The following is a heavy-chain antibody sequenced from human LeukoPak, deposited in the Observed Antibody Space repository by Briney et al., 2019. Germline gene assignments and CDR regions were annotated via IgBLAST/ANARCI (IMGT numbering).Heavy chain of an antibody. CDR1: RFSFSDYY. Sequence: GGSLRLSCAAPRFSFSDYYMSWIRQAPGKGLEWISYIGGSDNNIQYAASVKGRFTISRDNAKYSRFLQMTSLRAEDTGIYYCARYGRLDYWGQGTLVTVSS. V-gene: IGHV3-11*01. D-gene: IGHD3-10*01. CDR3: ARYGRLDY. CDR2: IGGSDNNI. J-gene: IGHJ4*02.